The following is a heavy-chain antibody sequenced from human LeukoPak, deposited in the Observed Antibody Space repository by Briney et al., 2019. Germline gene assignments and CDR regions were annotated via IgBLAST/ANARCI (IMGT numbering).Heavy chain of an antibody. CDR3: ARDRITMVRGVIYHWFDP. D-gene: IGHD3-10*01. Sequence: SETLSLTCTVSGGSISSSGYCWGWIRQPPGKGLEWIGSIDYSGNTNYNPSLKSRVTIAVDMSKNQFSLKLSSATAADTAVYYCARDRITMVRGVIYHWFDPWGQGTLVTVSS. V-gene: IGHV4-39*02. J-gene: IGHJ5*02. CDR2: IDYSGNT. CDR1: GGSISSSGYC.